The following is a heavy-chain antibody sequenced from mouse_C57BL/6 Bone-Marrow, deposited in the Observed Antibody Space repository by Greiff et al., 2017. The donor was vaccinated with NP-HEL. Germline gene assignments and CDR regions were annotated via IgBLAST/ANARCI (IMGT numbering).Heavy chain of an antibody. J-gene: IGHJ1*03. D-gene: IGHD1-1*01. CDR2: INPYNGGT. CDR1: GYTLTDYY. CDR3: ARALYYYGSSHWYFDV. Sequence: EVQLQQSGPVLVKPGASVKMSCKASGYTLTDYYMNWVKQSHGKSLEWIGVINPYNGGTSYNQKFKGKATLTVDKSSSTAYMELNSLTSEDSAVYYCARALYYYGSSHWYFDVWGTGTTVTVSS. V-gene: IGHV1-19*01.